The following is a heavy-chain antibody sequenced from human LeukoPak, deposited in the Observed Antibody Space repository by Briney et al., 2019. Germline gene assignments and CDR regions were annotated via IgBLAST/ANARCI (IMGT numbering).Heavy chain of an antibody. J-gene: IGHJ4*02. CDR2: IVVGSGNT. D-gene: IGHD3-22*01. Sequence: ASVKVSCKASGFTFTSSAMQWVRQARGQRLEWIGWIVVGSGNTNYAQKFQERVTITRDMSTSTAYMELSSLRSEDTAVYYCAAGYYDSSGYQEVWGQGTLVTVSS. V-gene: IGHV1-58*02. CDR3: AAGYYDSSGYQEV. CDR1: GFTFTSSA.